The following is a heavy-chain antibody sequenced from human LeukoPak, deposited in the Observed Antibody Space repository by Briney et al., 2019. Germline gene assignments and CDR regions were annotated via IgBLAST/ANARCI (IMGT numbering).Heavy chain of an antibody. J-gene: IGHJ3*02. D-gene: IGHD6-19*01. V-gene: IGHV4-34*01. CDR2: INHSGST. CDR1: GGSFSGYY. Sequence: SETLSLTCAVYGGSFSGYYWSWIRQPPGKGLEWIGEINHSGSTNYNPSLKSRVTISVDTSKNQFSLKLSSVTAADTAVYYCARARGRAVAVAFDIWGQGTMVTVSS. CDR3: ARARGRAVAVAFDI.